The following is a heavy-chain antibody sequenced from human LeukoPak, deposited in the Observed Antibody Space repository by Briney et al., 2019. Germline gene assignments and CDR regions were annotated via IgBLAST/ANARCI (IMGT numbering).Heavy chain of an antibody. V-gene: IGHV4-59*01. CDR3: AGEEYSSGWYYFDY. CDR1: GGSISSYY. CDR2: IYYSGST. J-gene: IGHJ4*02. Sequence: SETLSLTCTVSGGSISSYYWSWIRQPPGKGLEWIGYIYYSGSTNYNPSLKSQVTISVDTSKNQFSLKLSSVTAADTAVYYCAGEEYSSGWYYFDYWGQGTLVTVSS. D-gene: IGHD6-19*01.